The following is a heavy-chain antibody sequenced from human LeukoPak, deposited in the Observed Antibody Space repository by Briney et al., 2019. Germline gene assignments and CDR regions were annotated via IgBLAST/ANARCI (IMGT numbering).Heavy chain of an antibody. CDR2: IIAIFGTP. J-gene: IGHJ6*03. CDR1: GVIFRSHA. Sequence: ASVKVSCKTAGVIFRSHAVSWVRQAPGQGLEWMGGIIAIFGTPKYAQNFQGRITITADESTSTVYLDLSRLRSEDTAVYYCARSPTYYSSYMDVWGKGTTVTVSS. CDR3: ARSPTYYSSYMDV. V-gene: IGHV1-69*13.